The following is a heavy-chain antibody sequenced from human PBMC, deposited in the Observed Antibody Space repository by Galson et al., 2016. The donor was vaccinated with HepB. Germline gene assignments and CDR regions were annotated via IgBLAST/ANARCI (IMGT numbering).Heavy chain of an antibody. J-gene: IGHJ5*02. Sequence: SVKVSCKASEYTFTDFYFHWVRQAPGQGLEWMGWINLNRGFTTYARRFQGRVTMTRDTSINTVYMELTRLSFDDTAVYYCARDAEKWLIKGNWFDPWGQGTLVTVSS. CDR1: EYTFTDFY. CDR2: INLNRGFT. D-gene: IGHD6-19*01. V-gene: IGHV1-2*02. CDR3: ARDAEKWLIKGNWFDP.